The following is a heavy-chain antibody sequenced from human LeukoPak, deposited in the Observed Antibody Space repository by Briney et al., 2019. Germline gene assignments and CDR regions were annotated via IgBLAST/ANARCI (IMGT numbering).Heavy chain of an antibody. CDR3: ARSSRELGGYAPWELMPPFDY. CDR2: ISSSRRTI. Sequence: GGSLRLSCAASGFTFSSYRMNWVRQAPGKGVEWLSYISSSRRTIYYADSVKGRFTISRDNAKNSLNLQMNSLRVEDTAVYYCARSSRELGGYAPWELMPPFDYWGQGTLVTVSS. D-gene: IGHD1-7*01. J-gene: IGHJ4*02. CDR1: GFTFSSYR. V-gene: IGHV3-48*01.